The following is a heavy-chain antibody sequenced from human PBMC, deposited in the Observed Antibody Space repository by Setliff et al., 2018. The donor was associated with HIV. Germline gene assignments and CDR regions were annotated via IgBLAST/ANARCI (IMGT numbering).Heavy chain of an antibody. D-gene: IGHD3-10*01. CDR3: ARGWFGGYYFDY. CDR1: VESFSGFY. Sequence: PSETLSLTCAVYVESFSGFYWSWIRQPPGKGLEWIGEINHSGSTNYNPSLKSRVTISVDTSKNQSSLKLSFVTAADTAVYYCARGWFGGYYFDYWGQGTLVTVSS. CDR2: INHSGST. V-gene: IGHV4-34*01. J-gene: IGHJ4*02.